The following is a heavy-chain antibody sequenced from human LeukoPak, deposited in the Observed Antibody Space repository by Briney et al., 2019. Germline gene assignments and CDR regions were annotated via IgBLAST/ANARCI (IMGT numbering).Heavy chain of an antibody. CDR2: ISYDGSNK. J-gene: IGHJ4*02. CDR3: ARSRGGYKDY. CDR1: GFTFSSYG. D-gene: IGHD5-24*01. Sequence: GALRLSCAASGFTFSSYGMHWVRQAPGKGLEWVAVISYDGSNKYYADSVKGRFTISRDNSKNTLYLQMNSLRAEDTAVYYCARSRGGYKDYWGQGTLVTVSS. V-gene: IGHV3-30*03.